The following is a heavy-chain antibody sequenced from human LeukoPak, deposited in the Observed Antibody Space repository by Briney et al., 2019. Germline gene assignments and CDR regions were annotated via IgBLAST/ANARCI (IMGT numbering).Heavy chain of an antibody. J-gene: IGHJ6*02. CDR3: AKDRAIAVAGNHGMDV. V-gene: IGHV3-30*18. Sequence: GRSLRLSCAASGFTFSSYGMHWVRQAPGKGLEGVAVISYDGSNKYYADSVKGRFTISRDNSKNTLYLQMNSLRAEDTAVYYCAKDRAIAVAGNHGMDVRGQGTTVTVSS. D-gene: IGHD6-19*01. CDR1: GFTFSSYG. CDR2: ISYDGSNK.